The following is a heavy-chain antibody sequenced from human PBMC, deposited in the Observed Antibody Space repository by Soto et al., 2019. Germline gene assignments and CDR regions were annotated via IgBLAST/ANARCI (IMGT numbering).Heavy chain of an antibody. J-gene: IGHJ4*02. D-gene: IGHD1-26*01. CDR1: GGSISSYY. CDR3: ARVRGGSYLSFDY. Sequence: SQTLSLTCTVSGGSISSYYWSWIRQPPGKGLEWIGYIYYSGSTNYNPSLKSRVTISVDTSKNQFSLKLSSVTAADTAVYYCARVRGGSYLSFDYWGQGTLVTVSS. V-gene: IGHV4-59*01. CDR2: IYYSGST.